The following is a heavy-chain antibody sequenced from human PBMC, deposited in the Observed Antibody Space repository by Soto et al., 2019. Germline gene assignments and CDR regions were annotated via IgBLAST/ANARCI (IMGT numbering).Heavy chain of an antibody. CDR3: ARGVGAVHAYGYGSPDY. CDR2: ISGSSRYT. Sequence: QVQLVESGGGLVKPGGSLRLSCAASGFTFSDFYMTWIRQAPGKGLEWLSYISGSSRYTYYADSVKGRFTISRDNANNSLSLQMNSLRAEDTAVYYCARGVGAVHAYGYGSPDYWGQGTLVTVSS. CDR1: GFTFSDFY. D-gene: IGHD5-18*01. J-gene: IGHJ4*02. V-gene: IGHV3-11*06.